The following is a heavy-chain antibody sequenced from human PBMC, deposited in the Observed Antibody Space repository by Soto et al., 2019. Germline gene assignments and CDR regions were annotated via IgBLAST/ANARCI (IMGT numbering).Heavy chain of an antibody. V-gene: IGHV4-34*01. CDR1: GGSFEGYY. CDR3: ARGDNSGWYFDY. D-gene: IGHD6-19*01. CDR2: IIHSGST. J-gene: IGHJ4*02. Sequence: QVQLPQWGAGLLKPSETLSLTCAVYGGSFEGYYWSWIRQPPGKGLEWIGDIIHSGSTNYNPSLKTRVTISVDTSKNQFSLKVRSVTAADTAVYYCARGDNSGWYFDYWGQGNLVSVSS.